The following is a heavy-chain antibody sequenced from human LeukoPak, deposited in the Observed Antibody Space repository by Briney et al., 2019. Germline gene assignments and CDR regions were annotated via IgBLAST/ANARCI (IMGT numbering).Heavy chain of an antibody. J-gene: IGHJ3*01. D-gene: IGHD3-3*01. CDR2: ISSGGSAR. CDR3: VRDQTIDSRAGPSDPFDV. V-gene: IGHV3-11*01. CDR1: GFTFSDYY. Sequence: GGSLRLSCAASGFTFSDYYMSWIRQAPGKGLEWVSHISSGGSARYYADSVKGRFTISRDNAKNSLYLQMNSLRADDTAVYYCVRDQTIDSRAGPSDPFDVWGQGTMVTVSS.